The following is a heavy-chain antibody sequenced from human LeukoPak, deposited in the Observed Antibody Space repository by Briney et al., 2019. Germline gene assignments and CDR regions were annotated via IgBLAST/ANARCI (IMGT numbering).Heavy chain of an antibody. D-gene: IGHD3-16*02. CDR2: IYTSGST. Sequence: PQTLSLTCTVSGGSISSGSYYWSWIRQPAGKGLEWIGRIYTSGSTNYNPSLKSRVTISVDTSNNQFSLKLSSVTAADTAVYYCARDHYDYVWGSYRYSDYWGQGTLVTVSS. CDR3: ARDHYDYVWGSYRYSDY. V-gene: IGHV4-61*02. CDR1: GGSISSGSYY. J-gene: IGHJ4*02.